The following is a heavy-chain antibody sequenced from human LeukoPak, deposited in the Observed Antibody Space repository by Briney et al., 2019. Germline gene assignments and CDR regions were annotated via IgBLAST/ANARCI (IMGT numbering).Heavy chain of an antibody. V-gene: IGHV4-34*01. J-gene: IGHJ4*02. D-gene: IGHD5-18*01. Sequence: SETPSLTCAVYGGSFSGYYWSWIRQPPGKGLEWIGEINHSGSTNYSPSLKSRVTISVDTSKNQFSLKLSSVTAADTAVYYCARVGGINEGIQLWPLDYWGQGTLVTVSS. CDR3: ARVGGINEGIQLWPLDY. CDR2: INHSGST. CDR1: GGSFSGYY.